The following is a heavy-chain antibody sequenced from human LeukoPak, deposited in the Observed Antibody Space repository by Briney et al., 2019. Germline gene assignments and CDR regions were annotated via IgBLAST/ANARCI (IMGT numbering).Heavy chain of an antibody. CDR1: GFTFSTYS. V-gene: IGHV3-48*01. D-gene: IGHD2-2*02. J-gene: IGHJ3*02. CDR2: ISGSGSSM. CDR3: ARDQTGYCSSSNCYTSAFDI. Sequence: GESXRLSCAASGFTFSTYSMNWVRQAPGKGLEWVSYISGSGSSMYYADSVKDRFTISRDNARNSLYLEMNSLRAEDAAVYYCARDQTGYCSSSNCYTSAFDIWGQGTMVTVSA.